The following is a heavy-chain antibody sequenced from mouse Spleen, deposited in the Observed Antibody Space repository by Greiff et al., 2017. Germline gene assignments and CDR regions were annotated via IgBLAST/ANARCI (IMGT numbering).Heavy chain of an antibody. D-gene: IGHD1-1*01. J-gene: IGHJ2*01. CDR1: GYTFTSYW. Sequence: QVQLQQPGAELVKPGASVKLSCKASGYTFTSYWMQWVKQRPGQGLEWIGEIDPSDSYTNYNQKFKGKATLTVDTSSSTAYMQLSSLTSEDSAVYYCARSGASTRYFDYWGQGTTLTVSS. CDR2: IDPSDSYT. V-gene: IGHV1-50*01. CDR3: ARSGASTRYFDY.